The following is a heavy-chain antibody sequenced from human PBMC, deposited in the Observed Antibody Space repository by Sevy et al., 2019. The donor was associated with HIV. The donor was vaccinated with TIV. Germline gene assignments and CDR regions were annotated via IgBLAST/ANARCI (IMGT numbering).Heavy chain of an antibody. CDR3: ARPYGSGSWEAFDI. CDR2: IRYDGSNK. V-gene: IGHV3-33*01. D-gene: IGHD3-10*01. Sequence: LSLTCAASGFTFSSYGMHWVRQAPGKGLEWVAFIRYDGSNKYYADSVKGRFTISRDNAKNSLYLQMNNLRAEDTAVYYCARPYGSGSWEAFDIWGQGTMVTVSS. CDR1: GFTFSSYG. J-gene: IGHJ3*02.